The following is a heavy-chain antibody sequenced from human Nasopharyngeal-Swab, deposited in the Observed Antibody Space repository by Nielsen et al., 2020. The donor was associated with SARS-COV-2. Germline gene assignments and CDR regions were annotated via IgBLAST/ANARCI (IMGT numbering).Heavy chain of an antibody. Sequence: ASVKVSCKASGYTFTSYAMNWVRQAPGQGLEWMGWINTNTGNPTYAQGFTGRFVFSLDTSVSTAYLQISSLKAEDTAVYYRARAGGLRFLEWLLYYYGMDVWGQGTTVTVSS. J-gene: IGHJ6*02. V-gene: IGHV7-4-1*02. CDR2: INTNTGNP. D-gene: IGHD3-3*01. CDR3: ARAGGLRFLEWLLYYYGMDV. CDR1: GYTFTSYA.